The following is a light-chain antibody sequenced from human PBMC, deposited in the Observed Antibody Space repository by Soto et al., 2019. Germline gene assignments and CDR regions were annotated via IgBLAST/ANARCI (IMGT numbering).Light chain of an antibody. V-gene: IGKV3-15*01. Sequence: EIVMTQSPATLSVSPGERATLSCRASQSVSSNLAWYQQKPGQAPRLLIYGASTRATGIPARFSGSGSGTEFTLTSSRLQYEDFAVYYCRQYNNWPITFGQGTRLEIK. CDR2: GAS. J-gene: IGKJ5*01. CDR1: QSVSSN. CDR3: RQYNNWPIT.